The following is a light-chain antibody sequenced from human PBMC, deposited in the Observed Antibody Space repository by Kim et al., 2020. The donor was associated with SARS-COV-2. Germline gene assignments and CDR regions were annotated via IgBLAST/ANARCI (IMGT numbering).Light chain of an antibody. CDR1: DIGTKI. CDR3: QVWDGPRDHAV. Sequence: SYELTQPPSESVAPGETARITCEGDDIGTKIVHWYPQKPGQAPLLVIYYDTHRPAGIPARFSGSNSRNTATLTIREVEGGDEGDYFCQVWDGPRDHAVFGGGTQLTVL. CDR2: YDT. V-gene: IGLV3-21*04. J-gene: IGLJ3*02.